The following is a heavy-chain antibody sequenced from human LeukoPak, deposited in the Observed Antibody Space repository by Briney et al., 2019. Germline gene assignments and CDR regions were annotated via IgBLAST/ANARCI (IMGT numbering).Heavy chain of an antibody. V-gene: IGHV4-28*01. CDR3: ARKEAYDAFDI. Sequence: PSETLSLTCAVSGYSISSTNWWGWIRPPPGKGLEWIGYIYYSGSTYYNPSLKSRVTMSVDTSKNQFSLKLSSVTAVDTAVYYCARKEAYDAFDIWGQGTMVTVSS. CDR1: GYSISSTNW. CDR2: IYYSGST. J-gene: IGHJ3*02.